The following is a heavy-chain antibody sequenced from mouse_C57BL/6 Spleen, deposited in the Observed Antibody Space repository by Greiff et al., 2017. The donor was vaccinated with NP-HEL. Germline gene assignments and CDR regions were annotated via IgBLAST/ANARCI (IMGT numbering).Heavy chain of an antibody. CDR1: GYTFTSYW. CDR3: ARAHFITTVVAPFAY. Sequence: VKLQQPGAELVMPGASVKLSCKASGYTFTSYWMHWVKQRPGQGLEWIGEIDPSDSYTNYNQKFKGKSTLTVDKSSSTAYMQLSSLTSEDSAVYYCARAHFITTVVAPFAYWGQGTLVTVSA. D-gene: IGHD1-1*01. V-gene: IGHV1-69*01. J-gene: IGHJ3*01. CDR2: IDPSDSYT.